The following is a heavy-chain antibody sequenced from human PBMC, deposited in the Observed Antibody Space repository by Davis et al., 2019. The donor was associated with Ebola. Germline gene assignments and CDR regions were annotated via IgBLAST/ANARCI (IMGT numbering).Heavy chain of an antibody. V-gene: IGHV3-23*01. D-gene: IGHD1-26*01. CDR3: VKDTSNIWFDI. CDR1: GFVFGNYV. J-gene: IGHJ3*02. Sequence: GESLKISCAASGFVFGNYVMSWVRQAPGKGLEWVSTLGTSADTYYADSVKGRFTISRDNSKNTLYLQMNGLRVEDTAIYFCVKDTSNIWFDIWGQGTMVTVSS. CDR2: LGTSADT.